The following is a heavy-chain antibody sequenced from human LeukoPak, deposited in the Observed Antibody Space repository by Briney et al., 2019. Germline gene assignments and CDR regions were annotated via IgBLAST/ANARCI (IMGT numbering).Heavy chain of an antibody. CDR3: ARGVGLTQGGTFDY. D-gene: IGHD1-1*01. Sequence: SETLSLTCTVSGALISSGSYYWSWIRQPAGKGLEWIGRMYTSGSTNYNPSLKSRVTISVDTSKNQFSLKLSSVTAADTAVYYCARGVGLTQGGTFDYWGQGTLVTVSS. CDR2: MYTSGST. V-gene: IGHV4-61*02. J-gene: IGHJ4*02. CDR1: GALISSGSYY.